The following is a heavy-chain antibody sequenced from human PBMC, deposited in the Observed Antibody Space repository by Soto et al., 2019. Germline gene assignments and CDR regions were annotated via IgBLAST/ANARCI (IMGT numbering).Heavy chain of an antibody. J-gene: IGHJ4*02. CDR2: IKRDGSET. V-gene: IGHV3-7*01. CDR1: GFTFSSYW. D-gene: IGHD1-20*01. Sequence: GGSLRLSCAASGFTFSSYWMHWVRQAPGKGLVWVANIKRDGSETHYADSVKGRFTISRDNAKNSLYLQMSSLRVEDTAVYYCVGDGNNWNDFDYWGQGTLVTVSS. CDR3: VGDGNNWNDFDY.